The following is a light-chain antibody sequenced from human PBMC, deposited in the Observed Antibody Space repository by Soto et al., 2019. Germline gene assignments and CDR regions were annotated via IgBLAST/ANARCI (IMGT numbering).Light chain of an antibody. J-gene: IGKJ1*01. CDR1: QSVSSSN. V-gene: IGKV3-20*01. Sequence: EIVLTQSPGTLSLSPGERATLSCRASQSVSSSNLAWYQQKPGQAPRLLIYVASSRATGIPDRFSGSGSGTDFTLTISRLESEDFAVYYCQQYGSTPRTFGQGTKVEIK. CDR2: VAS. CDR3: QQYGSTPRT.